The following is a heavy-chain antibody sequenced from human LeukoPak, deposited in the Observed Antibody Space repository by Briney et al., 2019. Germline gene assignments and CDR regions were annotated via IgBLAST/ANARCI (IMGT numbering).Heavy chain of an antibody. CDR3: ARFALRNYFDY. D-gene: IGHD3-3*02. CDR2: IYTGGIT. V-gene: IGHV3-66*02. Sequence: GGSPRLSCAASGFIVSSTYMSWVRQAPGKGLEWVSVIYTGGITYYADSVKGRFTISRDDSKNTVYLEMNSLRAEDTAVYYCARFALRNYFDYWGQGTLVTVSS. CDR1: GFIVSSTY. J-gene: IGHJ4*02.